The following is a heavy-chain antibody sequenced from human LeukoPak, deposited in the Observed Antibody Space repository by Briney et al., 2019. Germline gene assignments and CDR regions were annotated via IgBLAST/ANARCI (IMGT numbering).Heavy chain of an antibody. D-gene: IGHD2-15*01. CDR1: GGSISSSSYY. CDR2: IYYSGST. V-gene: IGHV4-39*01. Sequence: PSETLSLTCTVSGGSISSSSYYWGWIRQPPGKGLEWLGSIYYSGSTYYNPSLKSRVTISVDTSKNQFSLKLSSVTAADTAVYYCARMGRPYDYWGQGTLVTVSS. CDR3: ARMGRPYDY. J-gene: IGHJ4*02.